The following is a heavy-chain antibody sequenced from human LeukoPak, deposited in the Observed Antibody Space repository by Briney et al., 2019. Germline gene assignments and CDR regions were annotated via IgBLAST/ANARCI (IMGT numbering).Heavy chain of an antibody. CDR2: INYSGST. V-gene: IGHV4-39*01. CDR3: ASLYSSWDFDY. CDR1: GGSISSSSYY. J-gene: IGHJ4*02. D-gene: IGHD6-13*01. Sequence: SETLSLTCTVSGGSISSSSYYWGWIRQPPGKGLEWIGSINYSGSTYYNPSLKSRVTISVDTSKNQFSLKLSSVTAADTAVYYCASLYSSWDFDYWGQGTLVTVSS.